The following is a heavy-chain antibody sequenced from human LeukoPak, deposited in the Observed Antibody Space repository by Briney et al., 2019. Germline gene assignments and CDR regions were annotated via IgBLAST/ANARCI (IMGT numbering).Heavy chain of an antibody. J-gene: IGHJ4*02. CDR1: GGSISSSNW. CDR3: ARPGGVGWYYFDY. V-gene: IGHV4-4*02. D-gene: IGHD6-19*01. Sequence: SETLSLTCAVSGGSISSSNWWSWVRQPPGKGPEWIGEVFHGGSTNFNPSLKSRVTISVDRSKNQFSLRLSSVTAADTAVYYCARPGGVGWYYFDYWGQGTLVTVSS. CDR2: VFHGGST.